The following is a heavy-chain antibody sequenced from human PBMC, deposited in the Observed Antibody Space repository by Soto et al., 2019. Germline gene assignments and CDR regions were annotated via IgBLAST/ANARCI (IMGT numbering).Heavy chain of an antibody. J-gene: IGHJ4*02. V-gene: IGHV4-59*08. D-gene: IGHD2-15*01. CDR3: ARRYGGTVDH. CDR2: IYYSGST. Sequence: SETLSLNRHVSGACICRWSPNWIRQPPGKGLEWIGYIYYSGSTNYNPSLKSRVTISVDTSKNQFSLKLSSVTAADTSVYYCARRYGGTVDHWGQGTLVTVSA. CDR1: GACICRWS.